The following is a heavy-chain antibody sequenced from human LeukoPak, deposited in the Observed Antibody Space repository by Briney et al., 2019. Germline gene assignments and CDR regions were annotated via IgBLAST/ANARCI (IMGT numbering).Heavy chain of an antibody. CDR3: ARRHSAYDFRVY. CDR1: GFSFGDYN. D-gene: IGHD5-12*01. V-gene: IGHV3-69-1*01. Sequence: PGGSLRPSCSASGFSFGDYNMIWFRQAPGQGLEWVSFIGRSNNIDYADSVKGRFTISRDDAKASLYLQMNSLRAEDTAVYFCARRHSAYDFRVYWGQGTLVTVSS. J-gene: IGHJ4*02. CDR2: IGRSNNI.